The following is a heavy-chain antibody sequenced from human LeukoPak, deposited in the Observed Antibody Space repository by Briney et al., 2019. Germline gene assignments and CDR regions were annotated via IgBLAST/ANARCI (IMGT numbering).Heavy chain of an antibody. J-gene: IGHJ4*02. CDR1: GFTFNRRG. V-gene: IGHV3-33*05. CDR2: ISYDAESD. D-gene: IGHD3-3*02. Sequence: GGSLRLSCGASGFTFNRRGMHWVRQVPGKGLEWVAVISYDAESDYHVDSVKGRFTISRDNAKNSLYLQMNSLRAEDTAVYYCARTHFWSGWFDYWGQGTLVTVSS. CDR3: ARTHFWSGWFDY.